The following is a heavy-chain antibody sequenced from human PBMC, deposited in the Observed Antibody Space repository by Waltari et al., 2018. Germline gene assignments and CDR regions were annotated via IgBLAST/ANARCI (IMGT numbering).Heavy chain of an antibody. CDR1: GGSISSGGYY. Sequence: QVQLQESGPGLVKPSQTLSLTCTVSGGSISSGGYYWSWIRQHPGKGLEWIGYISYSGSTYYNPSLKSRVTISVDTSKNQFSLKLSSVTAADTAVYYCARGPPYYDFWSGYYTGGYFDYWGQGTLVTVSS. J-gene: IGHJ4*02. D-gene: IGHD3-3*01. CDR3: ARGPPYYDFWSGYYTGGYFDY. CDR2: ISYSGST. V-gene: IGHV4-31*03.